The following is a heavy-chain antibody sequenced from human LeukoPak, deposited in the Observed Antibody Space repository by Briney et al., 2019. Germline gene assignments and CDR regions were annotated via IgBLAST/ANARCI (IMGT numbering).Heavy chain of an antibody. CDR3: ARDLYIVVVPAARPFDY. D-gene: IGHD2-2*01. CDR2: ISSSSSTT. V-gene: IGHV3-48*02. CDR1: GLTFSSYS. Sequence: GGSLRLSCAASGLTFSSYSMNWVRQAPGKGLEWVSYISSSSSTTYYADSVKGRFTISRDNAKNSLYLQMNSLRDEDTAVYYCARDLYIVVVPAARPFDYWGQGTLVTVSS. J-gene: IGHJ4*02.